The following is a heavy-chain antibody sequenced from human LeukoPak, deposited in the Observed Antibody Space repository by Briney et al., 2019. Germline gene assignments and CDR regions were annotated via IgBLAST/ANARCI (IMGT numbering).Heavy chain of an antibody. D-gene: IGHD4-17*01. Sequence: GGSLRHSCAASGFTFSSYAMSWVRQAPGKGLEWVSAISGSGGSTYYADSVKGRFTISRDNSKNTLYLQMNSLRAEDTAVYYCAKLDYGDYGALDYWGQGTLVTVSS. CDR2: ISGSGGST. J-gene: IGHJ4*02. CDR3: AKLDYGDYGALDY. CDR1: GFTFSSYA. V-gene: IGHV3-23*01.